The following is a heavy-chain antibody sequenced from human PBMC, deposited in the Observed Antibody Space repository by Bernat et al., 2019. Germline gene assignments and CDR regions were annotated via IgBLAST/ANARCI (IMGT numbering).Heavy chain of an antibody. V-gene: IGHV3-30*01. D-gene: IGHD6-6*01. Sequence: AASGFTFSNYPMSWFRQAPGKGLEWVSVISSDGSNKYYADSVKGRFTISRDNTKNTLYLQMNSLRAEDTAVYYCERDEEYAYSSSSGAFDNWGKGT. CDR2: ISSDGSNK. CDR1: GFTFSNYP. J-gene: IGHJ3*02. CDR3: ERDEEYAYSSSSGAFDN.